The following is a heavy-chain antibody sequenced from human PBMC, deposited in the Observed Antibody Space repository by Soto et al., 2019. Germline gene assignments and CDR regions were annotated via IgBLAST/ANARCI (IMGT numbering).Heavy chain of an antibody. V-gene: IGHV1-3*01. J-gene: IGHJ4*02. D-gene: IGHD6-19*01. CDR1: GYTFTTHP. CDR3: ARDSQWLVLTHFDF. Sequence: QVRLVQSGAEVTRPGASVRVSCKASGYTFTTHPIHWLRQAPGQGLEWMGWINSGSGNTRYSQKFQGRVTITRDTTANTSYLELSSLRSEDTALYYCARDSQWLVLTHFDFWGQGTLVTVSS. CDR2: INSGSGNT.